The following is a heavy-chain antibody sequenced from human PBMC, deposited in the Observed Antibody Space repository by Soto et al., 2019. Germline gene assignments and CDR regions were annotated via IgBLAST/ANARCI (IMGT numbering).Heavy chain of an antibody. V-gene: IGHV1-2*04. J-gene: IGHJ6*02. CDR1: GYTFTGYY. D-gene: IGHD6-6*01. Sequence: ASVKVSCKASGYTFTGYYMHWVRQAPGQGLEWMGWINPNSGGTSYAQKFQGWVTVTRDTSINTAYMELSRLRSDDTAVYYCARADDIAARTGYYYYGMDVWGQGTTVTVSS. CDR3: ARADDIAARTGYYYYGMDV. CDR2: INPNSGGT.